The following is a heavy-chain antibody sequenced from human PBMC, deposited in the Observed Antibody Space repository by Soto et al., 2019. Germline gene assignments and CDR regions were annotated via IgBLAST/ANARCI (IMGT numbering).Heavy chain of an antibody. V-gene: IGHV3-23*01. CDR1: GFTFSSYA. J-gene: IGHJ4*02. CDR3: AKDTYYDSSGLPDY. CDR2: ISGSGGST. Sequence: GGSLRLSCAASGFTFSSYAMSWVRQAPGKGLEWVSAISGSGGSTYYADSVKGRFTISRDNSKNTLYLQMNSLRAEDTAVYYCAKDTYYDSSGLPDYWGQGTLVTVS. D-gene: IGHD3-22*01.